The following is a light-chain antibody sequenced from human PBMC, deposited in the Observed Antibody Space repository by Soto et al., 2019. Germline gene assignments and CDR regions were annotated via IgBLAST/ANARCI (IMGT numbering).Light chain of an antibody. V-gene: IGKV1-5*01. J-gene: IGKJ5*01. CDR1: QSMSSW. Sequence: DIPMTQSPSTLSTSVGDRVTITCRASQSMSSWLAWYQQKPGKAPKLLIYDASSLESGVPSRFSGSGSGTEFTLTISSLQPDDFATYYCQQYSSYTPFGQGTRLEIK. CDR2: DAS. CDR3: QQYSSYTP.